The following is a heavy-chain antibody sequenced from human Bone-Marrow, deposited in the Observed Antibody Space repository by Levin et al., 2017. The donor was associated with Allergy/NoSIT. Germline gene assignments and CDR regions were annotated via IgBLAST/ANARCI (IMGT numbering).Heavy chain of an antibody. Sequence: PSGGSLRLSCAASGFTFSSYWMHWVRQAPGKGLVWVSHINSDGSSTTYADSVKGRFTISRDNAKNTLYLQMNSLRAEDTAVYFCVRAGVTTGRVFNYWGQGTLVTVSS. J-gene: IGHJ4*02. CDR2: INSDGSST. CDR1: GFTFSSYW. V-gene: IGHV3-74*03. CDR3: VRAGVTTGRVFNY. D-gene: IGHD4-17*01.